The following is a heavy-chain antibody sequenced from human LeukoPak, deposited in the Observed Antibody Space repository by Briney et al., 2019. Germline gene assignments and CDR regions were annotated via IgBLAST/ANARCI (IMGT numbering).Heavy chain of an antibody. CDR1: GFTFDDYA. Sequence: PGGSLRLSCAASGFTFDDYAMHWVRQAPGKGLEWVSGISWNSGSIGYADSVKGRFTISRDNAKNSLYLQMNSLRAEDTAVYYCARDGDYGDYASDYWGQGTLVTVSS. CDR3: ARDGDYGDYASDY. V-gene: IGHV3-9*01. D-gene: IGHD4-17*01. J-gene: IGHJ4*02. CDR2: ISWNSGSI.